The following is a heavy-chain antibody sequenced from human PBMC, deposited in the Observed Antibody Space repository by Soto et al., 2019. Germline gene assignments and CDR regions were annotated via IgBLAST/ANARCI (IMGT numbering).Heavy chain of an antibody. CDR2: IYHSGST. CDR3: SRDKITGLFYS. V-gene: IGHV4-30-2*01. Sequence: SETLSLTCAVSGGSISSGGYSWSWIRQPPGKGLEWIGYIYHSGSTYYNPSLKSRVTISVDTSKNQFSLKLTSVTAADTALDFCSRDKITGLFYSWGQGTLLPVSA. D-gene: IGHD2-8*02. J-gene: IGHJ4*02. CDR1: GGSISSGGYS.